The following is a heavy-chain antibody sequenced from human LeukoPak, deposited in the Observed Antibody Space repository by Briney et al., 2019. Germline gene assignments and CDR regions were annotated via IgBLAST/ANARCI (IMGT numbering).Heavy chain of an antibody. CDR1: GFTFSSYA. CDR2: ISGSGGST. D-gene: IGHD1-1*01. J-gene: IGHJ5*02. V-gene: IGHV3-23*01. CDR3: AKDPTTGTTPNWFDP. Sequence: GGSLRLSCAASGFTFSSYAMSWVRQAPGKGLEWVSAISGSGGSTYYADSVKGRFTISRDNSRNTLYLQMNSLRAEDTAVYYCAKDPTTGTTPNWFDPWGQGTLVTVSS.